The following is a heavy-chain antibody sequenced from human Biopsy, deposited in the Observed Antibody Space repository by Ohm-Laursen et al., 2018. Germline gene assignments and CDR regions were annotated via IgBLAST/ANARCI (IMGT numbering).Heavy chain of an antibody. V-gene: IGHV4-31*01. CDR1: GDSISSGVYY. Sequence: SETLSLTCTVSGDSISSGVYYWNWFRQHPEKGLEWIGYISSGGYRKYTPSLQSLITISMDTSRNQFSLTLTSVTVADTAIYYCARRPYTRDNWFDPWGQGTLVTVSS. D-gene: IGHD2-2*01. CDR2: ISSGGYR. J-gene: IGHJ5*02. CDR3: ARRPYTRDNWFDP.